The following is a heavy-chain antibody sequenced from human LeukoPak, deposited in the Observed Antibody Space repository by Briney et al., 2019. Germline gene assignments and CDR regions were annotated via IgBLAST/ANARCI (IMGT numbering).Heavy chain of an antibody. CDR2: ISWNSGSM. CDR3: AKDSGYSYGLL. D-gene: IGHD5-18*01. J-gene: IGHJ4*02. V-gene: IGHV3-9*01. Sequence: GGSLTLSCAASGFTFEDYDMHWVRHAPGKGLEWVSGISWNSGSMGYADSVKGRFTISRDNAKNSLYLQMNSLRAEDTALYYCAKDSGYSYGLLWGQGTLVTVSS. CDR1: GFTFEDYD.